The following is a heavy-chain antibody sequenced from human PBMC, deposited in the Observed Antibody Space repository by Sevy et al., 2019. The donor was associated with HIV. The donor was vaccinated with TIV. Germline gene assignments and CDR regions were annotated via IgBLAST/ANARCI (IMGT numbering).Heavy chain of an antibody. J-gene: IGHJ4*02. V-gene: IGHV1-18*01. CDR3: AREGTLVTMII. Sequence: ASVKVSCKASGYTFTNHGISWVRQAPGQGLEWMGWINPHNGNTKYAQKLQGRVTMTTDTSTNTAYMEVRSVRSDDTAVYYCAREGTLVTMIIWGQGTLVTVSS. CDR2: INPHNGNT. D-gene: IGHD3-22*01. CDR1: GYTFTNHG.